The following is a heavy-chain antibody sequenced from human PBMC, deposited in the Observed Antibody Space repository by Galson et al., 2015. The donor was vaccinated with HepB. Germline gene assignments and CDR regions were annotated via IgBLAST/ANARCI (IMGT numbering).Heavy chain of an antibody. CDR3: ARLSVRVLRYFDWLLYGRSHDAFDI. CDR1: GFTFSSYA. Sequence: SLRLSCAASGFTFSSYAMHWVRQAPGKGLEWVAVISYDGSNKYYADSVKGRFTVSRDNSKNTLYLQMNSLRAEDTAVYYCARLSVRVLRYFDWLLYGRSHDAFDIWGQGTMVTVSS. J-gene: IGHJ3*02. D-gene: IGHD3-9*01. CDR2: ISYDGSNK. V-gene: IGHV3-30*04.